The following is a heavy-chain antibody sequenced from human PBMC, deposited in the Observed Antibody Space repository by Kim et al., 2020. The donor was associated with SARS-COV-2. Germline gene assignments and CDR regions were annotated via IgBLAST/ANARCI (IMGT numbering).Heavy chain of an antibody. CDR3: AREGPRNYYDSSGYYRPNWFDP. D-gene: IGHD3-22*01. Sequence: ASVKVSCKASGYTFTSYAMNWVRQAPGQGLEWMGWINTNTGNPTYAQGFTGRFVFSLDTSVSTAYLQISSLKAEDTAVYYCAREGPRNYYDSSGYYRPNWFDPWGQGTLVTVSS. CDR1: GYTFTSYA. CDR2: INTNTGNP. J-gene: IGHJ5*02. V-gene: IGHV7-4-1*02.